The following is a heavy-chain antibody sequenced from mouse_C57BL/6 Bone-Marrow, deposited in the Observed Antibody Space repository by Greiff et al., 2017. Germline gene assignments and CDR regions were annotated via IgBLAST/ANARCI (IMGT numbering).Heavy chain of an antibody. J-gene: IGHJ3*01. Sequence: QVQLQQSGAELMKPGASVKLSCKATGYTFTGYWIEWVKQRPGHGLEWIGEILPGSGSTNYNEKLKGKATFTADTSSNTAYMQLSSLTTEDSAIYYCARGGVYYYGSSYDGFAYWGQGTLVTVSA. CDR3: ARGGVYYYGSSYDGFAY. CDR1: GYTFTGYW. D-gene: IGHD1-1*01. V-gene: IGHV1-9*01. CDR2: ILPGSGST.